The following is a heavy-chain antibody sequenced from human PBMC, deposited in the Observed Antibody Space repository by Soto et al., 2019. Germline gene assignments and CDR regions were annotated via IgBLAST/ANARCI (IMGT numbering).Heavy chain of an antibody. J-gene: IGHJ4*02. D-gene: IGHD2-2*01. CDR1: GFTFSNAW. V-gene: IGHV3-15*04. CDR2: VESKTDAGTT. Sequence: EVQLVESGGGLVKPGGSLRLSCAASGFTFSNAWMTWVRQAPGKGLEWVGRVESKTDAGTTDYAAPVKGRFIISRDNSKNTLYLQMNSLRAEDTAVYYCAMLGYCSSTSCYHFDYWGQGTLVTVSS. CDR3: AMLGYCSSTSCYHFDY.